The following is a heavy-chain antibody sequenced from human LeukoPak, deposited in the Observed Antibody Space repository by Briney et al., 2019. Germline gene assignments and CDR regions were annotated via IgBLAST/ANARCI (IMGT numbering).Heavy chain of an antibody. J-gene: IGHJ5*02. V-gene: IGHV1-3*01. CDR1: GYTFTSYA. Sequence: GASVKVSCKASGYTFTSYAMHWVRQAPGQRLEWMGWINAGNGNTKYSQKFQGRVTITRDTSASTAYMELSRLRSDGTAVYYCARANSSSWYGNWLDPWGQGTLVTVSS. CDR3: ARANSSSWYGNWLDP. CDR2: INAGNGNT. D-gene: IGHD6-13*01.